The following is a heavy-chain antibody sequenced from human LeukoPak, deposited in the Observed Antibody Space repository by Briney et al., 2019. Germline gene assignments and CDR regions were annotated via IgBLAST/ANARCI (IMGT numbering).Heavy chain of an antibody. D-gene: IGHD3-22*01. V-gene: IGHV4-39*07. Sequence: SETLSLTCTVSGGSISSTSYYWGWIRQPPGKGLEWIGSIYYSGSTYYNPSLKSRVTMSVDTSKNHFSLKLTSVTAADTAVYYCARLGGYDSSGYYIDYWGQGTLVTVSS. CDR2: IYYSGST. CDR3: ARLGGYDSSGYYIDY. J-gene: IGHJ4*02. CDR1: GGSISSTSYY.